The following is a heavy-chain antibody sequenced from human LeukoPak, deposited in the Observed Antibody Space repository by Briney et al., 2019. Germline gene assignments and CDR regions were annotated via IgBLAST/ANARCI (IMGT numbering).Heavy chain of an antibody. CDR3: ARGTPYCSSASCYNY. J-gene: IGHJ4*02. V-gene: IGHV1-8*01. D-gene: IGHD2-2*02. CDR1: GYTFTNSD. Sequence: ASVKVSCKASGYTFTNSDINWVRQAAGQGLEWMGWMNPNSGNTGYAQRFQGRVTMTRNTSISTAYMELSSLRSEDTAVYYCARGTPYCSSASCYNYWGQGALVTVSS. CDR2: MNPNSGNT.